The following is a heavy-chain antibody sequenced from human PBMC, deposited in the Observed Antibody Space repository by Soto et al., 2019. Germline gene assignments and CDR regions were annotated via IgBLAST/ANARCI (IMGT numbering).Heavy chain of an antibody. Sequence: QVQLVQSGAEVRKPGASVKVSCKASGYTFTTYDISWVRQAPGQGLEWMGRISTYNGNTNYPQSLQGRLTMTTDTSTITAYMELRSLRSDDTAVYYCARDPDHVLMVNAPNLYGMDVWGQGTTVTVSS. D-gene: IGHD2-8*01. CDR1: GYTFTTYD. CDR3: ARDPDHVLMVNAPNLYGMDV. CDR2: ISTYNGNT. J-gene: IGHJ6*02. V-gene: IGHV1-18*01.